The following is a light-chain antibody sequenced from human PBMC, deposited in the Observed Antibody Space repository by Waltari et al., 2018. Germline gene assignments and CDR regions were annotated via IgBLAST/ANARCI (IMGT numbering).Light chain of an antibody. J-gene: IGLJ2*01. Sequence: QSVLTQPPSVSGAPGQRVTISCTGSSSNIGAGYDVHWYQHLPGTAPKLLIYRNTKRPSRVPARFSGSKSGSSASLAITGLQADDEAEYSCQSCDSSLRNIFGGGTKLTVL. V-gene: IGLV1-40*01. CDR3: QSCDSSLRNI. CDR2: RNT. CDR1: SSNIGAGYD.